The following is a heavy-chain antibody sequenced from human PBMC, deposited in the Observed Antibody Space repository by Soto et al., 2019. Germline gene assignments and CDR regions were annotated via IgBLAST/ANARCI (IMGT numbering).Heavy chain of an antibody. D-gene: IGHD2-2*01. Sequence: EVQLVESGGGLVQPGRSLRLSCAASGFTFDDYAMHWVRQAPGKGLEWVSGISWNSGSIGYADSVKGRCTISSDNAKDALYLQMNSLRAEDTALYYCANGGQLLTEGGGYWGQGTLVTVSS. V-gene: IGHV3-9*01. CDR3: ANGGQLLTEGGGY. CDR1: GFTFDDYA. CDR2: ISWNSGSI. J-gene: IGHJ4*02.